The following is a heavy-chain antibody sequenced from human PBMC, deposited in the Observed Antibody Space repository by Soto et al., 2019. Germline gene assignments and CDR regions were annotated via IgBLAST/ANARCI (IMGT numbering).Heavy chain of an antibody. CDR2: IYHSGRT. CDR1: GVSISSDGYY. Sequence: SETLTLTCTVSGVSISSDGYYWGWIRQHPGKGLESIGNIYHSGRTYYNPSLKSRTIMSVDTSKNHFSLNLNSVTAADTAMYFCASVSGDDPENSFDFWGQGTLVTVSS. D-gene: IGHD6-25*01. J-gene: IGHJ4*01. CDR3: ASVSGDDPENSFDF. V-gene: IGHV4-31*03.